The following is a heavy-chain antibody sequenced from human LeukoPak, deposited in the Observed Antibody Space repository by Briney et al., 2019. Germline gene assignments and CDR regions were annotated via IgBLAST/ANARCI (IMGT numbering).Heavy chain of an antibody. Sequence: PAGTLSLTCAVSGGSIRSNNWWRWVRQPRGKGLEGFGEIYHSGSTNYDPSLKSRVTISVDNSKNQFSLKLSSVTAADTAVYYCARDPIDCSGGSCYSEGWFEPWGQGTLVTVSS. CDR3: ARDPIDCSGGSCYSEGWFEP. J-gene: IGHJ5*02. CDR1: GGSIRSNNW. V-gene: IGHV4-4*02. D-gene: IGHD2-15*01. CDR2: IYHSGST.